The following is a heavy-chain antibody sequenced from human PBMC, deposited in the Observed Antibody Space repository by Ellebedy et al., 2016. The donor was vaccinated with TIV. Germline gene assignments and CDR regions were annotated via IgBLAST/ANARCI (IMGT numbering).Heavy chain of an antibody. CDR2: ISYDGSKK. J-gene: IGHJ6*02. CDR3: AIIVVPGMDV. D-gene: IGHD2-2*01. CDR1: GFTFSDYA. Sequence: GGSLRLSCAASGFTFSDYAMHWVRQAPDRGLEWVGTISYDGSKKSYADSVKGRFTITRDNSKNTLYLQMNSLRAEDTAVYYCAIIVVPGMDVWGQGTTVTVSS. V-gene: IGHV3-30*01.